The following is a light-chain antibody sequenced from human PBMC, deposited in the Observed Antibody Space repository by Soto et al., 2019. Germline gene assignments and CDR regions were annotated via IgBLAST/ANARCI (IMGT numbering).Light chain of an antibody. CDR2: ANN. V-gene: IGLV6-57*04. J-gene: IGLJ2*01. Sequence: NFMLTQPHSVSESPGKTLSISCTRSSGSIANNYVQGYQQRPGSAPTTVIYANNQRLSGVPDRFSGSTDGSSNSASLTISGLQTEDEADYYCQSYDSDFVVFGGGTKLTVL. CDR3: QSYDSDFVV. CDR1: SGSIANNY.